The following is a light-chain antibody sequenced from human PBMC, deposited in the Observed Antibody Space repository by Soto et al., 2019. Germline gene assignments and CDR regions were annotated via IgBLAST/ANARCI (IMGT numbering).Light chain of an antibody. J-gene: IGKJ1*01. V-gene: IGKV1-5*01. CDR3: QHYNSYGT. Sequence: DIQMTQSPSTLSASVGDRVTITCRASQSVGTWLAWYQQKPGKPPTLLIYHASSLETGVPSRFSGSGSGTEFTLTISSLQPDDFATYYCQHYNSYGTFGQGTKVDIK. CDR1: QSVGTW. CDR2: HAS.